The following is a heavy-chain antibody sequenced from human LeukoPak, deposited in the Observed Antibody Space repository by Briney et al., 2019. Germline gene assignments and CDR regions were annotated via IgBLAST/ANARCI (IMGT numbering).Heavy chain of an antibody. J-gene: IGHJ5*02. CDR2: IIPIFGTA. D-gene: IGHD4-17*01. CDR1: GYTFTSYD. V-gene: IGHV1-69*13. CDR3: ARGFTVTPNWFDP. Sequence: SVKVSCKASGYTFTSYDINWVRQAPGQGLEWMGGIIPIFGTANYAQKFQGRVTITADESTSTAYMELSSLRSEDTAVYYCARGFTVTPNWFDPWGQGTLVTVSS.